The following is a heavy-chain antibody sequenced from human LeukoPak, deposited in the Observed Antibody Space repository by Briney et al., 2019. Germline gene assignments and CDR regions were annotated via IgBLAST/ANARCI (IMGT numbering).Heavy chain of an antibody. CDR1: GFTFHDYV. D-gene: IGHD3-16*01. CDR3: AKDAVKRGNYYYYMDV. CDR2: ICWKSGRI. J-gene: IGHJ6*03. Sequence: SLRLSCSPSGFTFHDYVMRGVRQAPGRGREWVACICWKSGRIGYADSVKGRFTISRDNAKNSLYMQMKSLRAEDMALYYCAKDAVKRGNYYYYMDVWGKGTTVTVSS. V-gene: IGHV3-9*03.